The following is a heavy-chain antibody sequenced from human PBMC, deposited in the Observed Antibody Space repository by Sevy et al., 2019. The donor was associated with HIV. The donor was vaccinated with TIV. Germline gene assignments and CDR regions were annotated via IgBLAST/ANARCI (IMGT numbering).Heavy chain of an antibody. Sequence: ASVKVSCKASGYTFTSYGISWVRQAPGQGLEWTGWISAYNDNTNDAQKLQGRVTMTTDTSTSTAYMELRSLRSDDTAVYYCARDLGGYGGNSIDYWGQGTLVTVSS. D-gene: IGHD2-21*02. CDR1: GYTFTSYG. J-gene: IGHJ4*02. CDR2: ISAYNDNT. V-gene: IGHV1-18*01. CDR3: ARDLGGYGGNSIDY.